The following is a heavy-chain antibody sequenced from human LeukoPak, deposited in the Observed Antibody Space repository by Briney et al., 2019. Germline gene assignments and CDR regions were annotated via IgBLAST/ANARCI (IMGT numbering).Heavy chain of an antibody. CDR2: IYYSGST. J-gene: IGHJ4*02. D-gene: IGHD2-2*01. CDR3: ARGYCSSTSCYLADY. CDR1: GGSISSGGYY. V-gene: IGHV4-31*03. Sequence: SQTLSLACTVSGGSISSGGYYWSWIRQHPGKGLEWIGYIYYSGSTYYNPSLKSRVTISVDTSKNQFSLKLSSVTAADTAVYYCARGYCSSTSCYLADYWGQGTLVTVSS.